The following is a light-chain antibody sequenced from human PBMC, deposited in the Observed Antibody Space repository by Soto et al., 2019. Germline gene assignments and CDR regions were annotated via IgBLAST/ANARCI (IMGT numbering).Light chain of an antibody. CDR2: GTS. V-gene: IGKV1-9*01. Sequence: DIQLTQSPSFLSASVGDRVTITCRASQDISNYLAWYQQKPGKAPKFMIYGTSTLQSGVPSRFSGSGSGTKVPLTISSLQPEDFATYYCQQVNSYPLTFGGGTKVEIK. CDR3: QQVNSYPLT. J-gene: IGKJ4*01. CDR1: QDISNY.